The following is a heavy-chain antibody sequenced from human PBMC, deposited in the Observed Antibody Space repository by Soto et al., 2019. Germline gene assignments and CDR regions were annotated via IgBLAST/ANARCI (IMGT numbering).Heavy chain of an antibody. J-gene: IGHJ4*02. D-gene: IGHD5-18*01. CDR2: ISYDGSNK. CDR1: GFTFSSYA. CDR3: ARDRSDSYGFSPLDY. V-gene: IGHV3-30-3*01. Sequence: PGGSLRLSCAASGFTFSSYAMHWVRQAPGKGLEWVAVISYDGSNKYYADSVKGRFTISRDNSKNTLYLQMNSLRAEDTAVYYCARDRSDSYGFSPLDYWGQGTLVTVSS.